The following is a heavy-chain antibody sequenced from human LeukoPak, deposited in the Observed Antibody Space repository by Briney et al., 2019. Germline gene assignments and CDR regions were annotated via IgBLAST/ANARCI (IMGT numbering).Heavy chain of an antibody. Sequence: GGSLRLSCAASGFTPSSNYMSWVRQGPGRGREWGSVIYSGGSTYYADSVKGRFTLSRDNSKTTLYLQMNSLRAEDTAVYYCARGRPDTAMVRGYYYYYYYMDVWGKGTTVTVSS. CDR2: IYSGGST. CDR3: ARGRPDTAMVRGYYYYYYYMDV. D-gene: IGHD5-18*01. V-gene: IGHV3-66*02. CDR1: GFTPSSNY. J-gene: IGHJ6*03.